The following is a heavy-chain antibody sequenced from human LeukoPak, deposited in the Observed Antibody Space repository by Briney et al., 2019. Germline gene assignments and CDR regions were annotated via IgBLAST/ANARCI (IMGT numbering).Heavy chain of an antibody. CDR3: AGGYCRSTYCYSTVRGYYYYLDV. J-gene: IGHJ6*03. V-gene: IGHV4-4*07. CDR2: IYSSGST. Sequence: SETLSLTCTVSGGSISANYWIWMRQSAGKGLEYIGRIYSSGSTNYNPSLKSRVTMSVDTSKNQFSLKLSSVTAADTAVYYCAGGYCRSTYCYSTVRGYYYYLDVWGKGITVTVPS. D-gene: IGHD2-2*02. CDR1: GGSISANY.